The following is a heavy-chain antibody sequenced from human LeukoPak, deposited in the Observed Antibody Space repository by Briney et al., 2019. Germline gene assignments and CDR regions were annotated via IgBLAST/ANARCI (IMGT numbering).Heavy chain of an antibody. Sequence: SETLSLTCTVSGGSISSSNYYWAWLRQPPGRGVEGVGSIYYRGNAYYNPSLKSRVTISVDTSKNQFSLSLSSVTAADTAVYYCAREEDRSGDWGQGTLVTVTS. CDR3: AREEDRSGD. D-gene: IGHD3-22*01. CDR1: GGSISSSNYY. J-gene: IGHJ4*02. V-gene: IGHV4-39*07. CDR2: IYYRGNA.